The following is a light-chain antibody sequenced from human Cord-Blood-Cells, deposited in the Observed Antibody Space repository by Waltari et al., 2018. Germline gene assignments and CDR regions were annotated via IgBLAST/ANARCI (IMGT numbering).Light chain of an antibody. CDR2: GAS. J-gene: IGKJ2*03. CDR3: QQYGSSPPYS. Sequence: GERATLSCRASQSVSSSYLAWYQQKPGQAPRLLIYGASSRATGIPDRFSGSGSGTDFTLTISRLEPEDFAVYYCQQYGSSPPYSFGQGTKLEIK. V-gene: IGKV3-20*01. CDR1: QSVSSSY.